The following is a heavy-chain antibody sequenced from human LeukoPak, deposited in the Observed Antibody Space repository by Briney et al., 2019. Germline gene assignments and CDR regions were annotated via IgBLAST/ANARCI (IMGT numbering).Heavy chain of an antibody. CDR3: ARGKTATGTGSAY. J-gene: IGHJ4*02. Sequence: PGGSLRLSCAASGFTFSDYYMNRIRQAPGKGLEWVSYMSNSGSTIYYADFAKGRFTISRDNAKNSLYLQMNSLRAEDTAVYYCARGKTATGTGSAYWGQGTLVTVSS. V-gene: IGHV3-11*01. CDR2: MSNSGSTI. D-gene: IGHD3-10*01. CDR1: GFTFSDYY.